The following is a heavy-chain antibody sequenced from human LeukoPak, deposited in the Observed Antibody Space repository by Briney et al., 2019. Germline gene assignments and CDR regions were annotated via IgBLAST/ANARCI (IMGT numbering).Heavy chain of an antibody. Sequence: ASVKVSCKASGGTFSSYAIGWVRQAPGQGLEWMGRIIPILGIANYAQKFQGRATITADKSTSTAYMELSSLRSEDTAVYYCARESGSGSYWSDYWGQGTLVTVSS. J-gene: IGHJ4*02. CDR3: ARESGSGSYWSDY. D-gene: IGHD3-10*01. V-gene: IGHV1-69*04. CDR2: IIPILGIA. CDR1: GGTFSSYA.